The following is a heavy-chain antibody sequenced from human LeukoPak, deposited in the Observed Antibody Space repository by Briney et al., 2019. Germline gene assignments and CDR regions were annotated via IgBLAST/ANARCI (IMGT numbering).Heavy chain of an antibody. J-gene: IGHJ4*02. Sequence: ASVKVSCKASGYTFTSYDINWVRQATGQGLEWMGWMNPNSGNTGYAQTFQGRVTMTRNTSISKAYMELSSLGSEDTAVYYCTRGADSSSWYVGYWGQGTLVTVSS. CDR3: TRGADSSSWYVGY. CDR2: MNPNSGNT. CDR1: GYTFTSYD. V-gene: IGHV1-8*01. D-gene: IGHD6-13*01.